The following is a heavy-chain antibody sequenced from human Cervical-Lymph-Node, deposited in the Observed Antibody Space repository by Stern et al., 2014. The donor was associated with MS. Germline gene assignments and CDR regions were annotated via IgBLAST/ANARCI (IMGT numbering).Heavy chain of an antibody. D-gene: IGHD3-22*01. Sequence: EVQLVESGGGLVQPGRSLRLSCAASGFTFDDYAMPWVRQAPGKGLEWVSGISWNSGSIGYADSVKGRFTISRDNAKNSLYLQMNSLRAEDTALYYCAKGPFPDYYDSSGPDYWGQGTLVTVSS. J-gene: IGHJ4*02. CDR2: ISWNSGSI. CDR1: GFTFDDYA. V-gene: IGHV3-9*01. CDR3: AKGPFPDYYDSSGPDY.